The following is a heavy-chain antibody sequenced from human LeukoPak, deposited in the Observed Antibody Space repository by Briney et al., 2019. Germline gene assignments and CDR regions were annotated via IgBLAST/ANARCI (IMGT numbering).Heavy chain of an antibody. CDR3: ARGRYFDWSYYFDY. CDR1: GGSISSGGYY. D-gene: IGHD3-9*01. Sequence: PSETLSLTCTVSGGSISSGGYYWSWIRQHPGKGLEWIGYIYYSGSTYYNPSLKSRVTISVDTSKNQFSLKLSSVTAADTAVYCCARGRYFDWSYYFDYWGQGTLVTVSS. V-gene: IGHV4-31*03. CDR2: IYYSGST. J-gene: IGHJ4*02.